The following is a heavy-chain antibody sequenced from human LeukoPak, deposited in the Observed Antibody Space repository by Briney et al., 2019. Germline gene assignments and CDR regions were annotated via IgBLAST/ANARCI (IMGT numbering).Heavy chain of an antibody. J-gene: IGHJ3*02. D-gene: IGHD3-16*01. CDR2: IFPGDSDT. V-gene: IGHV5-51*01. CDR1: GYTFTSYW. CDR3: ARLEGGNAFDI. Sequence: GESLKISCKGSGYTFTSYWIAWVRQMPGKGLVWMGIIFPGDSDTRYSPSFQGQVTMSADKSISTAYLQWSSLKASDTALYYCARLEGGNAFDIWGQGTMVTVSS.